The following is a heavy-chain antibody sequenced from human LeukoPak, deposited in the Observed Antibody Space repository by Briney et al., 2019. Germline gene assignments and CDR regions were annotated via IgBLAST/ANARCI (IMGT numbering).Heavy chain of an antibody. CDR1: GYSFTSHW. CDR2: IYPGDSDT. D-gene: IGHD6-13*01. CDR3: AKHMAAAGYGMDV. V-gene: IGHV5-51*01. J-gene: IGHJ6*02. Sequence: GESLKISCEASGYSFTSHWIGWVRQMPGKGLEWMGFIYPGDSDTRYSPSFQGQVTIAADKSISTAYLQWSSLKASDTAIYYCAKHMAAAGYGMDVWGQGTPVTVSS.